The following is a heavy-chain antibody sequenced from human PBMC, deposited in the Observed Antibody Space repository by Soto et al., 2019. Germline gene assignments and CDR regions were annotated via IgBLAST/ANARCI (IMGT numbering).Heavy chain of an antibody. J-gene: IGHJ4*02. Sequence: SETLSLTCTVSGASMNNYYGSWVRQPPGKGLEWIGYMYYSGGSNSNPSLKGRVTISVDTSKNQISLKLTSVTAADTAVYYCVRSGHSFGGVMWGQGTLVTVS. CDR3: VRSGHSFGGVM. V-gene: IGHV4-59*01. D-gene: IGHD3-16*01. CDR1: GASMNNYY. CDR2: MYYSGGS.